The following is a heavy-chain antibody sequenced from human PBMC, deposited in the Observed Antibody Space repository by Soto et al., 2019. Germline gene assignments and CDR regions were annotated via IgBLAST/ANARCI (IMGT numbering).Heavy chain of an antibody. V-gene: IGHV3-30*18. CDR3: AKAGFSGSSTYYYHYGMDV. CDR2: ISYDGSNK. D-gene: IGHD1-26*01. Sequence: QVQLVESGGGVVQPGRSLRLSCAASGFTFSNYGMHWVRQAPGKGLEWVAVISYDGSNKYHADSVKGRFTISRDNSKNTLYLQRNSLRAEDTAVYYCAKAGFSGSSTYYYHYGMDVWGQGTTVTVSS. J-gene: IGHJ6*02. CDR1: GFTFSNYG.